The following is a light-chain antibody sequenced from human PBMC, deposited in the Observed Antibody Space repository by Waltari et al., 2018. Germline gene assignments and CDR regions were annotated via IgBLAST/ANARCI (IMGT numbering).Light chain of an antibody. CDR2: DVS. Sequence: QSALTQPASVSGSPGRSITISCTGTSSAVGGYNYVSWYQQYPGKAPKLMIYDVSKRPSVVSNRFSGSKSGNTASLTISGLQAEDEADYYCCSYAGSRIHVLFGGGTKLTVL. CDR3: CSYAGSRIHVL. CDR1: SSAVGGYNY. J-gene: IGLJ2*01. V-gene: IGLV2-23*02.